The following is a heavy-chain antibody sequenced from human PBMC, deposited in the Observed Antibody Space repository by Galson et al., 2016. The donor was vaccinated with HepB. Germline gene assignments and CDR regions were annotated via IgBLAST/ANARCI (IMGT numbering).Heavy chain of an antibody. Sequence: TLSLTCSVSGGSISSGADYWSWIRHHPVKGLEWVGYIYYSGRTSYNPSLKSRITMSVDRSKNQFSLWLTSVTVADAAVYYCARGRGTYGSSTGVDFWGQGLLVSVSS. CDR2: IYYSGRT. D-gene: IGHD6-19*01. CDR3: ARGRGTYGSSTGVDF. CDR1: GGSISSGADY. V-gene: IGHV4-31*03. J-gene: IGHJ4*02.